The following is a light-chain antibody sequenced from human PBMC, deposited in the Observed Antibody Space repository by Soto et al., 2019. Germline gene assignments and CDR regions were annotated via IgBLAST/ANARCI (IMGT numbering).Light chain of an antibody. CDR1: QSISSW. J-gene: IGKJ1*01. Sequence: DIQMTQSPSTLSASVGDRVTITCRASQSISSWLAWYQQKPGKAPKLLIYDASSLESGVPSRFSGSGSGTEFTHTISSLQPDDFATYYCQQYNSYPFGQGTKVEIK. CDR3: QQYNSYP. V-gene: IGKV1-5*01. CDR2: DAS.